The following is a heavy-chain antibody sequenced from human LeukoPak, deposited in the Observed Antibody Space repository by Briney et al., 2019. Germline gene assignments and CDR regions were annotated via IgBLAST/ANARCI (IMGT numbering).Heavy chain of an antibody. CDR2: VNPKNGGT. Sequence: ASVKVSCKASGYTFTDYYIHWVRQAPGQGLEWMGWVNPKNGGTSYAQKFQGRVTMTRDTSLSTAYMELSRLRSDDTAVYYCARLFLEWSQNHDPWGQGTLVTVSS. V-gene: IGHV1-2*02. CDR1: GYTFTDYY. CDR3: ARLFLEWSQNHDP. J-gene: IGHJ5*02. D-gene: IGHD3-3*01.